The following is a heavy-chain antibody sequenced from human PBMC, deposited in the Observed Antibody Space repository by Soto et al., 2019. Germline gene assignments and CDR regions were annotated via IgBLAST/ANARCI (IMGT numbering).Heavy chain of an antibody. CDR1: GFTFSDYY. CDR2: ISSSSSYT. CDR3: AAYDSSGYYLGY. D-gene: IGHD3-22*01. Sequence: PGGSLRLSCAASGFTFSDYYMSWIRQAPGKGLEWVSYISSSSSYTNYADSVKGRFTISRDNAKNSLYLQMNSLRAEDTAVYYCAAYDSSGYYLGYWGQGTLVTVSS. V-gene: IGHV3-11*03. J-gene: IGHJ4*02.